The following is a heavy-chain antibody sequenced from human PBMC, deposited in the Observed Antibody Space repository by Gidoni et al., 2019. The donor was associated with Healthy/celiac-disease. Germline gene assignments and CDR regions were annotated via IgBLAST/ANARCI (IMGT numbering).Heavy chain of an antibody. Sequence: EVQLVVSGGGLVKPGRSLRLTCAASGFTFDDYAMHWVRNDPGKGLEWVSGTSWNSDSIGYADSVKGRFTISRDDAKNSLYLQMNSLRAEDTALYYCAKGHDCSSTSCPVDYWGQGTLVTVSS. D-gene: IGHD2-2*01. J-gene: IGHJ4*02. V-gene: IGHV3-9*01. CDR2: TSWNSDSI. CDR3: AKGHDCSSTSCPVDY. CDR1: GFTFDDYA.